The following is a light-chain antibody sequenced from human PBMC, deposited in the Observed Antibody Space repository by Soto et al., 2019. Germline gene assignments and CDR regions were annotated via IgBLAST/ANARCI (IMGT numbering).Light chain of an antibody. CDR3: AAWDDSLNGYV. CDR2: NNN. Sequence: SVLTQPPSASWTPGQRVTISCSVSSSNIGSSTVTWYQQLPGTAPKLLIYNNNQRPSGVPDRFSGSKSGTSASLAISGLQSEDEADYYCAAWDDSLNGYVFGTGTKVTVL. CDR1: SSNIGSST. V-gene: IGLV1-44*01. J-gene: IGLJ1*01.